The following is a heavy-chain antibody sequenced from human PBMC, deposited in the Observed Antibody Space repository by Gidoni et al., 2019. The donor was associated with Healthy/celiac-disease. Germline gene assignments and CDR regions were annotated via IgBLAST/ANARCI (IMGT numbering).Heavy chain of an antibody. CDR3: ARAGYSSGWYGY. CDR2: IYYSGST. D-gene: IGHD6-19*01. J-gene: IGHJ4*02. CDR1: GGSISSYY. Sequence: QVQLQESGPGLVKPSETLSLTCTVSGGSISSYYWRWIRQPPGKGLEWIGYIYYSGSTNYNPSLKSRVTISVDTSKNQFSLKLSSVTAADTAVYYCARAGYSSGWYGYWGQGTLVTVSS. V-gene: IGHV4-59*01.